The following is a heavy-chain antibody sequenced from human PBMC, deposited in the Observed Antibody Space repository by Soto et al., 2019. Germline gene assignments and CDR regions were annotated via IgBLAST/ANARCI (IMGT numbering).Heavy chain of an antibody. CDR2: INPSDGST. Sequence: QVQLVQSGAEVKKSGASVKASCKASGYTFTSYYMHWVRQAPGQGLAWMGIINPSDGSTRYAQKFQGRVTMTSDTSTSTVYMELSSLRSEDTAVYYCARGYGSGSYYRYWGQGTLVTVSS. CDR3: ARGYGSGSYYRY. D-gene: IGHD3-10*01. J-gene: IGHJ4*02. CDR1: GYTFTSYY. V-gene: IGHV1-46*01.